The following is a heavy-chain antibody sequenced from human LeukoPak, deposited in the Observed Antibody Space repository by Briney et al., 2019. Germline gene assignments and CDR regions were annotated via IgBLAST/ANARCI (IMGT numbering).Heavy chain of an antibody. CDR2: MNPNSGYT. J-gene: IGHJ4*02. D-gene: IGHD3-16*01. Sequence: ASVKVSCKASGYPFTSYDINWVRQATGQGLEWMGWMNPNSGYTGFAQKFQGRLTMTRSTSIGTAYMELSGLSSEDTAVYYCARVWGSIDYWGQGTLVTVSS. V-gene: IGHV1-8*01. CDR1: GYPFTSYD. CDR3: ARVWGSIDY.